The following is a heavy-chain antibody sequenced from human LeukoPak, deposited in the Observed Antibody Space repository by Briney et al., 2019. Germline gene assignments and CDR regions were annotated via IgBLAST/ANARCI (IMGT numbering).Heavy chain of an antibody. V-gene: IGHV4-61*01. D-gene: IGHD3-16*01. CDR2: IYYSGST. J-gene: IGHJ3*02. CDR3: ARDLGGADAFDI. CDR1: GGPVSSGSYY. Sequence: SETLSLTCTVSGGPVSSGSYYWSWIRQPPGKGLEWIEYIYYSGSTNYNPSLKSRVTISVDTSKNQFSLKLSSVTAADTAVYYCARDLGGADAFDIWGQGTMVTVSS.